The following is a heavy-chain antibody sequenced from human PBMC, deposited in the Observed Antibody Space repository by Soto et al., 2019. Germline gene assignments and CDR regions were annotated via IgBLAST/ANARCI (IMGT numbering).Heavy chain of an antibody. V-gene: IGHV3-33*01. CDR2: IWHDGNEK. Sequence: QVQLVESGGGVVQPGRSLRLSCAASGFTFSDYGMHWVRQTPGKGLEWVALIWHDGNEKYYADSAKGRFTVSRDNSKNTLYLQMNSLRAEDTALYYCAREFGQYGNSRFDPWGQGTLVAVSS. CDR1: GFTFSDYG. CDR3: AREFGQYGNSRFDP. J-gene: IGHJ5*02. D-gene: IGHD6-6*01.